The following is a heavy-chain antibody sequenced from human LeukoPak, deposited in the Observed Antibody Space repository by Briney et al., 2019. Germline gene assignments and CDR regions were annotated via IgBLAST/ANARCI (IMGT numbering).Heavy chain of an antibody. CDR2: IKQDGSEK. J-gene: IGHJ3*02. D-gene: IGHD3-22*01. CDR1: GFTFSSYS. CDR3: ARDRGVYYYDSSVPGGAFDI. Sequence: GGSLRLSCAASGFTFSSYSMNWVRQAPGKGLEWVANIKQDGSEKSYVGSVTGRFTISRDNAKNSLYMQMNSLRAEDTAVYYCARDRGVYYYDSSVPGGAFDIWGQGTMVTVSS. V-gene: IGHV3-7*01.